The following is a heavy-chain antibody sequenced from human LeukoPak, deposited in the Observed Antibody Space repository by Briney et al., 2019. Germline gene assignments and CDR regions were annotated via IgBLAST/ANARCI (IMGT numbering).Heavy chain of an antibody. CDR3: ARGRGAAAVYYFDY. Sequence: GASVKVSCKASGYTFTGYKMYWVRQAPGQGLEWMGWINPDSGGTRHPQQFRGRVTMTRDTSTTTAYMELNSLRSDDTAVYYCARGRGAAAVYYFDYWGQGTLVTVSS. CDR2: INPDSGGT. CDR1: GYTFTGYK. D-gene: IGHD6-13*01. J-gene: IGHJ4*02. V-gene: IGHV1-2*02.